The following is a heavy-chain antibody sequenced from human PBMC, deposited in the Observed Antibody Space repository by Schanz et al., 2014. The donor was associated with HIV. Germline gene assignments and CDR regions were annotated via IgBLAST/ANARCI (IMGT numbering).Heavy chain of an antibody. J-gene: IGHJ4*02. CDR3: ANSLIIATGELFES. Sequence: QVQLQESGPGLVKPSETLSLTCTVSGGSVSSGSYYWSWIRQPPGKGLEWIGYIYYSGSTNYNPSLKSRVTISVDTSKNQFSLKLNSMTAADSAVYYCANSLIIATGELFESWGQGTLATVSS. D-gene: IGHD2-8*02. CDR2: IYYSGST. V-gene: IGHV4-61*01. CDR1: GGSVSSGSYY.